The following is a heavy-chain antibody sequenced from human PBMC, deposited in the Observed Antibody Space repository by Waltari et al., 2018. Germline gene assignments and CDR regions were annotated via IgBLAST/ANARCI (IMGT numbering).Heavy chain of an antibody. D-gene: IGHD6-13*01. CDR2: TYTSGST. CDR3: ASVSAADNYYMDV. CDR1: GGSISIGSYY. J-gene: IGHJ6*03. V-gene: IGHV4-61*02. Sequence: QVQLQESGPGLVNPSQTLSLTCTVSGGSISIGSYYWRWIRQPAGKGLEWIGRTYTSGSTNYNPSLKSRVTISVDTSKNQFSLKLSSVTAADTAVYYCASVSAADNYYMDVWGKGTTVTVSS.